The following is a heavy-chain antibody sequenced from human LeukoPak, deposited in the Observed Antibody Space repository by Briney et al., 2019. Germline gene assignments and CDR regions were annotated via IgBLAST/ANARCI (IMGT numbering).Heavy chain of an antibody. J-gene: IGHJ4*02. CDR3: AKALQEPDRDYDY. V-gene: IGHV3-30*02. Sequence: GGSLRLSCAASGFTFSSYGMHWVRQAPGKGLEWVAFIRYDGSNKYYADSVKGRFTISGDNSKNTLYLQMNSLRAEDTAVYYCAKALQEPDRDYDYWGQGTLVTVSS. CDR2: IRYDGSNK. CDR1: GFTFSSYG. D-gene: IGHD1-14*01.